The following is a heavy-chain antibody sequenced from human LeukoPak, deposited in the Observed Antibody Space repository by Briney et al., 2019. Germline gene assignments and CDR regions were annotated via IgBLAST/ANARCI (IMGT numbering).Heavy chain of an antibody. CDR3: ARDQAPYCSSTSCYYYGMDV. V-gene: IGHV4-59*01. CDR2: TYYSGST. J-gene: IGHJ6*02. D-gene: IGHD2-2*01. CDR1: GGSISSYY. Sequence: EPSETLSLTCTVSGGSISSYYWSWIRQPPGKGLEWIGYTYYSGSTNYNPSLKSRVTISVDTSKNQFSLKLSSVTAADTAVYYCARDQAPYCSSTSCYYYGMDVWGQGTTVTVSS.